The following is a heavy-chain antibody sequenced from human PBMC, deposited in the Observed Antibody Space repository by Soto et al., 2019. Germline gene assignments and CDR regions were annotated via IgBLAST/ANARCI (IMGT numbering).Heavy chain of an antibody. D-gene: IGHD5-12*01. CDR3: ARGGSYSAYNFAHGIQLWSFDF. Sequence: PSETLSLTCTVSGCSISSGGYYWSWIRQHPGKGLEWIGYIYYSGSTYYNPSLESRVAMSVDTSKNHFSLNLSSVTAADMAVYYCARGGSYSAYNFAHGIQLWSFDFWGQGALVTVSS. CDR1: GCSISSGGYY. J-gene: IGHJ4*02. CDR2: IYYSGST. V-gene: IGHV4-31*03.